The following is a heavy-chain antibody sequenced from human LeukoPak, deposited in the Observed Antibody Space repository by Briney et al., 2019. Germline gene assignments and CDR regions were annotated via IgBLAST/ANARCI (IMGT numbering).Heavy chain of an antibody. CDR3: ASSGSYRFDY. Sequence: PGGSLRLSCAASGFTFSSYSMNWVRQAPGKGLGWVSHITASGTAMFYADSVKGRLTISRDNAKNSLYLQMNSLRDEDTAVYYCASSGSYRFDYWGQGTLVTVSS. CDR2: ITASGTAM. D-gene: IGHD1-26*01. J-gene: IGHJ4*02. V-gene: IGHV3-48*02. CDR1: GFTFSSYS.